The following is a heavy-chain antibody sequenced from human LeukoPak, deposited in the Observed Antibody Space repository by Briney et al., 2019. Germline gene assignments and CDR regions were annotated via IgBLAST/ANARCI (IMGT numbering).Heavy chain of an antibody. CDR3: ARDRGDHSNWFDP. Sequence: ASVKVSCKASGYTFTSYDINWVRQATGRGLEWMGWMNPNSGNTGYAQKFQGRVTITRNTSISTAYMELSSLRSEDTAVYYCARDRGDHSNWFDPWGQGTLVTVSS. D-gene: IGHD4-17*01. CDR2: MNPNSGNT. J-gene: IGHJ5*02. V-gene: IGHV1-8*02. CDR1: GYTFTSYD.